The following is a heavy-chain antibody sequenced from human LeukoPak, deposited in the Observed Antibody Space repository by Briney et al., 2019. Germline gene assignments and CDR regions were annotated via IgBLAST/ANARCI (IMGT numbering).Heavy chain of an antibody. V-gene: IGHV3-7*01. D-gene: IGHD6-13*01. CDR3: ARDGTAPGLYFDL. Sequence: PGGSLRLSCAVSGFTFTDYWMNWVRQAPGKGLEWVASIRQDGNEKSYMDAEKGRFTISRDNTRDSLYLQMSSLRVEDTAVYYCARDGTAPGLYFDLWGQGTLVTVSS. CDR1: GFTFTDYW. J-gene: IGHJ4*01. CDR2: IRQDGNEK.